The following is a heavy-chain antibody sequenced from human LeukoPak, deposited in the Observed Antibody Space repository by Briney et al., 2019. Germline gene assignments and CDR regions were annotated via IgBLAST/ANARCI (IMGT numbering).Heavy chain of an antibody. CDR2: IYYSGST. V-gene: IGHV4-39*07. CDR1: GGSISSSSYY. J-gene: IGHJ4*02. CDR3: ARANYDILTGYSFDY. D-gene: IGHD3-9*01. Sequence: SETLSLTCTVSGGSISSSSYYWGWIRQPPGKGLEWIGSIYYSGSTYYNPSLKSRVTIPVDTSKNQFSLKLSSVTAADTAVYYCARANYDILTGYSFDYWGQGTLVTVSS.